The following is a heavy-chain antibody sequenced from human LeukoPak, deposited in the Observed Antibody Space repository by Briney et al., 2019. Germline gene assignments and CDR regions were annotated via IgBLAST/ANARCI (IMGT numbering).Heavy chain of an antibody. J-gene: IGHJ4*02. D-gene: IGHD2-15*01. V-gene: IGHV3-53*04. Sequence: PGGSLRLSCAASGFTVSGNYMSWVRQAPGKGLEWVSVIYSGADTYYADSVYGRFPISRHSYQNKVYLQMNRLRAEDEAVYYCERAQYCSGGNCYSGTLGYWGQGTLVTVSS. CDR3: ERAQYCSGGNCYSGTLGY. CDR1: GFTVSGNY. CDR2: IYSGADT.